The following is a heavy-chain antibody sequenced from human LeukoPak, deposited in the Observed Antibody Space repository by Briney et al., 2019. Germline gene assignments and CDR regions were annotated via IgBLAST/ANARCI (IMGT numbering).Heavy chain of an antibody. CDR1: GFSFTNFW. CDR3: ARGDAFSGDH. V-gene: IGHV3-7*04. Sequence: HPGGSRRLSCAVSGFSFTNFWMSWVRQAPGRGLEWVANIHPEGNEKYHVESVKGRFTISRDNTKNLLFLQMNGLRVEDTAVYYCARGDAFSGDHWGQGTLVTVSS. CDR2: IHPEGNEK. J-gene: IGHJ4*02.